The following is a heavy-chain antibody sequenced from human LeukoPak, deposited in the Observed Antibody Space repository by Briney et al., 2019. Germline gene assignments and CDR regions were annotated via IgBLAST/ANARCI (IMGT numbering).Heavy chain of an antibody. V-gene: IGHV3-49*04. CDR1: GFTFGDYA. J-gene: IGHJ3*02. D-gene: IGHD6-19*01. Sequence: PGGSLRLSCTASGFTFGDYAMTWVRQAPGKGLEWVGFIRSKAYGGTTEYAASVKGRFTISRDNSKNTLYLQMNSLRAEDTAVYYCAKLPDGYSSGSDAFDIWGQGTMVTVSS. CDR2: IRSKAYGGTT. CDR3: AKLPDGYSSGSDAFDI.